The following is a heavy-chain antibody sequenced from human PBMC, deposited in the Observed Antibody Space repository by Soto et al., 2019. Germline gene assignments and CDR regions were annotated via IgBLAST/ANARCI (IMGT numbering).Heavy chain of an antibody. J-gene: IGHJ6*02. D-gene: IGHD2-15*01. CDR3: AKALQYIYSRHYFYHGMDV. Sequence: VGSLRLSCAASGFTFSNYSMSWFRQAPGKGLEWFSGMNSGGRTYYADSVKGRFTISRDTSKNTLYLHMNSLRADDTAVFYCAKALQYIYSRHYFYHGMDVWGQGTTVTVSS. V-gene: IGHV3-23*01. CDR2: MNSGGRT. CDR1: GFTFSNYS.